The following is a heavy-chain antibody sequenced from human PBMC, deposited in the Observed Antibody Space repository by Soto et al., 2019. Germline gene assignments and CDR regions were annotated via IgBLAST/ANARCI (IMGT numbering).Heavy chain of an antibody. CDR3: ARDAFNWQYYYYGMDV. V-gene: IGHV3-7*01. D-gene: IGHD1-20*01. CDR1: GFTFSSHW. CDR2: IKQNGNEQ. Sequence: GGSLRLSCAASGFTFSSHWMTWVRQAPGKGLEWVANIKQNGNEQYYVDSVKGRFTISRDNAKNSLFLQMNSLRVEDTAVYYCARDAFNWQYYYYGMDVWGPGTTVTVSS. J-gene: IGHJ6*02.